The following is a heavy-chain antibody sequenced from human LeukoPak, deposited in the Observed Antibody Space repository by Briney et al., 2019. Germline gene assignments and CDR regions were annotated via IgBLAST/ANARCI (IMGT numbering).Heavy chain of an antibody. CDR1: GYTFTGYY. CDR2: INPNSGGT. CDR3: ARALWFGELFDY. D-gene: IGHD3-10*01. V-gene: IGHV1-2*02. Sequence: ASVKVSCKASGYTFTGYYMHWVRQAPGQGLEWMGWINPNSGGTNYAQKFQGRVTMTRDTSISTAYMELSRLGSDDTAVYYCARALWFGELFDYWGQGTLVTVSS. J-gene: IGHJ4*02.